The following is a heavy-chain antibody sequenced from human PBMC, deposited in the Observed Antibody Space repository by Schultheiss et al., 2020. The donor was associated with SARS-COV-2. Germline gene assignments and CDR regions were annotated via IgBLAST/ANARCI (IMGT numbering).Heavy chain of an antibody. J-gene: IGHJ4*02. D-gene: IGHD1-7*01. V-gene: IGHV4-59*01. Sequence: SQTLSLTCTVSGDSISNYDWNWIRQPPGKGLEWIGDIYFSGSTNYNPSLNNRVAISLDTSKNRFSLNLTSVTAADTAVYYCARENYFTLDYWGQGFLVTVSS. CDR2: IYFSGST. CDR1: GDSISNYD. CDR3: ARENYFTLDY.